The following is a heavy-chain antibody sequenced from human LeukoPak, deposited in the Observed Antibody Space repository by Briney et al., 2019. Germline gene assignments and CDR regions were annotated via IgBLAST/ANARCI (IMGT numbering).Heavy chain of an antibody. CDR1: GFTFSSYG. CDR3: VSSPGVVSPFDY. Sequence: PGGSLRLSCAASGFTFSSYGMHWVRQAPGKGLEWVAVIWYDGSNKYYADSVKGRFTISRDNSKNTLYLQMNSLRAEDTAVYYCVSSPGVVSPFDYWGQGTLVTVSS. J-gene: IGHJ4*02. D-gene: IGHD3-3*01. CDR2: IWYDGSNK. V-gene: IGHV3-33*01.